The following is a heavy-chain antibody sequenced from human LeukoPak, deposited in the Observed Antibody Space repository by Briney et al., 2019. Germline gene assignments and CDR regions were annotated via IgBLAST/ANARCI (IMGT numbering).Heavy chain of an antibody. Sequence: GESLKISCKGSGXSFASYWISWVRQMPGKGLEWMGRIDPSDSYTNYSPSFQGHVTISADKSISTAYLQWSTLKASDTAMYYCARQGHNFFDYWGQGTLVTVSS. CDR1: GXSFASYW. CDR2: IDPSDSYT. CDR3: ARQGHNFFDY. V-gene: IGHV5-10-1*01. J-gene: IGHJ4*02.